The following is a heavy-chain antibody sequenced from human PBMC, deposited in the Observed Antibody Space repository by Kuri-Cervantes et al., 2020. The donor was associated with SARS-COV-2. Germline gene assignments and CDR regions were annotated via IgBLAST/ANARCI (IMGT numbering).Heavy chain of an antibody. Sequence: GESLKISCNASGYNYVDYWVGWVRQMPGKGLEWMGIIFPADSDTRYSPSFQGQVTISADKSINTAYLQWRSLKAPDTAKYYCARGRIQGDIFDMWGQGTMVTVSS. V-gene: IGHV5-51*01. D-gene: IGHD2-15*01. J-gene: IGHJ3*02. CDR2: IFPADSDT. CDR3: ARGRIQGDIFDM. CDR1: GYNYVDYW.